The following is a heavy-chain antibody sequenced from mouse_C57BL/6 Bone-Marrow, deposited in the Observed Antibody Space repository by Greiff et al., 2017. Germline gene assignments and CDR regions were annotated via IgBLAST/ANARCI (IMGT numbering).Heavy chain of an antibody. D-gene: IGHD4-1*01. J-gene: IGHJ3*01. CDR1: GYTFTSYW. Sequence: QVQLQQPGAELVRPGTSVKLSCKASGYTFTSYWMHWVKQRPGQGLEWIGVIDPSDSYTNYNQKFKGKATLTVDTSSSTAYMQLSSLTSEDSAVYYCARKYWVWFAYWGQGTLVTVSA. CDR2: IDPSDSYT. CDR3: ARKYWVWFAY. V-gene: IGHV1-59*01.